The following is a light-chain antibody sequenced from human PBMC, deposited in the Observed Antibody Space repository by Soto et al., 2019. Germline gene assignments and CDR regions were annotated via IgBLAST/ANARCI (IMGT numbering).Light chain of an antibody. CDR2: AAS. CDR3: QQSYNTPWT. V-gene: IGKV1-39*01. Sequence: DIQMTQSPSSLSASVGDRVTITCRASQSFSTYLNWYQQKPGKAPKLLIYAASNLQSGVPSRFSGSRSGTEFTLTISSLQPEDFATYYCQQSYNTPWTFGQGTKVEI. CDR1: QSFSTY. J-gene: IGKJ1*01.